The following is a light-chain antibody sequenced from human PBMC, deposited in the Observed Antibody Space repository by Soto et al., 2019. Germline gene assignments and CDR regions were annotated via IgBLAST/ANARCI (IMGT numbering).Light chain of an antibody. CDR3: SSFTSSSTLYV. V-gene: IGLV2-14*01. Sequence: QSALTQPASVSGSPGQSITISCTGTSSDVGGYNSVSWYQQHPGKAPKLMIYEVSNWPSGVSNRFSGSKSGNTASLTVSGRQAEDEADYYCSSFTSSSTLYVFGTGTKLTVL. CDR1: SSDVGGYNS. CDR2: EVS. J-gene: IGLJ1*01.